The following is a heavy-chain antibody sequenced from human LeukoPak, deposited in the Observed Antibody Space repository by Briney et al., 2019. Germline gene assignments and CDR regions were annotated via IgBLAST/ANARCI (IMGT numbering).Heavy chain of an antibody. V-gene: IGHV3-23*01. CDR1: GFTFSSYA. CDR2: ISGSGGST. Sequence: PGGSLRLSCAASGFTFSSYAMSWVRQAPGKGLEWVSAISGSGGSTYYADSVKGRFTISRDNSKNTLYLQMNSLRAEDTAVYYCATQLLWFGELFYWGQGTLVTVPS. J-gene: IGHJ4*02. D-gene: IGHD3-10*01. CDR3: ATQLLWFGELFY.